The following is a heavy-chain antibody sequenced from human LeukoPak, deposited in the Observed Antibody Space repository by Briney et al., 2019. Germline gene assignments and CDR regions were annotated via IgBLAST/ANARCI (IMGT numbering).Heavy chain of an antibody. CDR3: ARNYYDSSGYYYTGDY. CDR1: GGTFSSYA. Sequence: ASVKVSCKASGGTFSSYAISWVRQAPGQGREWMGWINPNSGGTNYAQKSQGRVTMTRDTSISTAYMELSRLRSDDTAVYYCARNYYDSSGYYYTGDYWGQGTLVTVSS. J-gene: IGHJ4*02. CDR2: INPNSGGT. V-gene: IGHV1-2*02. D-gene: IGHD3-22*01.